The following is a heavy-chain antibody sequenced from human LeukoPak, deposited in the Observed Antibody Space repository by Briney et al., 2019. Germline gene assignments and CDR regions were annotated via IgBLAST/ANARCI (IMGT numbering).Heavy chain of an antibody. CDR3: AKTSSSSEFDY. J-gene: IGHJ4*02. V-gene: IGHV3-30*04. D-gene: IGHD6-6*01. Sequence: GGSLRLSCAASGFTFSTYAMHWVSQAPGKGLEWVAFISYDGSNKYYADSVKGRFTISRDNSKNTLYLQMNSLRAEDTAVYYCAKTSSSSEFDYWGQGTLVTVSS. CDR1: GFTFSTYA. CDR2: ISYDGSNK.